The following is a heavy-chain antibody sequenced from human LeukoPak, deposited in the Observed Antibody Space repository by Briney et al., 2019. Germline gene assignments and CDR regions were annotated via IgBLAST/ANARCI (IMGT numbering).Heavy chain of an antibody. V-gene: IGHV4-4*07. J-gene: IGHJ3*02. Sequence: PSETLSLTCTVSGGSISSYYWSWIRQPAGKGLEWIGRIYTSGSTNYNPSLKSRVTMPVDTSKNQFSLKLSSVTAADTAVYYCARDQQLVLFGDAFDIWGQGTMVTVSS. CDR2: IYTSGST. CDR3: ARDQQLVLFGDAFDI. D-gene: IGHD6-6*01. CDR1: GGSISSYY.